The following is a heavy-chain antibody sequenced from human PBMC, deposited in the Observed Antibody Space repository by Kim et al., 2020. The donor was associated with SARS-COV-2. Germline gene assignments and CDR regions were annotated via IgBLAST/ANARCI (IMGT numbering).Heavy chain of an antibody. D-gene: IGHD6-25*01. CDR3: ARGRPKFDY. J-gene: IGHJ4*02. CDR2: GST. V-gene: IGHV4-34*01. Sequence: GSTNYNPSLKSRVTISVDTSKNQFSLKLSSVTAADTAVYYCARGRPKFDYWGQGTLVTVSS.